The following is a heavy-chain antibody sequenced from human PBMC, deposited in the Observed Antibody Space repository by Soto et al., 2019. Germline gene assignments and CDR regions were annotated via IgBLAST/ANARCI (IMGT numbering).Heavy chain of an antibody. CDR2: IIPILGIA. CDR3: ARGNPYYDFWSGYLIPGKDYYYGMDV. V-gene: IGHV1-69*02. D-gene: IGHD3-3*01. Sequence: SVKVSCKASGGTFSSYTISWVRQAPGQGLEWMGRIIPILGIANYAQKFQGRVTITADKSTSTAYMELSSLRSEDTAVYYCARGNPYYDFWSGYLIPGKDYYYGMDVWGQGTTVTVS. J-gene: IGHJ6*02. CDR1: GGTFSSYT.